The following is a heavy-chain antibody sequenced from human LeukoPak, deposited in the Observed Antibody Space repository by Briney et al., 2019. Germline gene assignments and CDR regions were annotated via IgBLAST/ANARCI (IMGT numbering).Heavy chain of an antibody. CDR2: IYTSGST. D-gene: IGHD6-19*01. V-gene: IGHV4-4*07. CDR1: GGSISSYY. Sequence: SETLSLSCTVSGGSISSYYWSWIRQPAGKGLEWIGRIYTSGSTNHNPSLKSRVTMSVDTSKSQFSLKLSSVTAADTAVYYCARDQRYSSGWASYYYYGMDVWGQGTTVTVSS. J-gene: IGHJ6*02. CDR3: ARDQRYSSGWASYYYYGMDV.